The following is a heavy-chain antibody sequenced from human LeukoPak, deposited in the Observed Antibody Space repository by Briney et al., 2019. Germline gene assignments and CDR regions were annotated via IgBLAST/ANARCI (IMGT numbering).Heavy chain of an antibody. Sequence: SETLSLTCAVYGGSFSGYYCSWIRQPPGKGLEWIGEINHSGSTNYNPSLKSRVTISVDTSKNQFSLKLSSVTAADTAVYYCARGPYYYDSSGYDYWGQGTLVTVSS. D-gene: IGHD3-22*01. CDR2: INHSGST. V-gene: IGHV4-34*01. CDR1: GGSFSGYY. CDR3: ARGPYYYDSSGYDY. J-gene: IGHJ4*02.